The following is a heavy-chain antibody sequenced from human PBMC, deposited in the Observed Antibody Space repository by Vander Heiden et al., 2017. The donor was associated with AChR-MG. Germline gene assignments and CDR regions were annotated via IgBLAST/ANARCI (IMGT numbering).Heavy chain of an antibody. CDR3: ARDQGWYRSLGFDY. J-gene: IGHJ4*02. Sequence: QVQLVESGAGVVQPGRSLRLSCAASGITFSSYCMHWVRQAPGKGLEWVAVIWYDGSNKYYADSVKGRFTISRDNSKNTLYLQMNSLRAEDTAVYYCARDQGWYRSLGFDYWGQGTLVTVSS. CDR2: IWYDGSNK. D-gene: IGHD6-19*01. V-gene: IGHV3-33*01. CDR1: GITFSSYC.